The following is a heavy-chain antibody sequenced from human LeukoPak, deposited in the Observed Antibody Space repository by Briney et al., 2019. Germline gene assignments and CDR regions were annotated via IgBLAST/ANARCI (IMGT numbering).Heavy chain of an antibody. V-gene: IGHV3-30*02. Sequence: TGGSLRLSCAASGFTFSSYGMHWVRQAPGKGLEWVAFIRYDGSNKYYADSVKGRFTISRDNSKNTLYLQMNSLRAEDTAVYYCAKDRNSSSWYGYYCYMDVWGKGTTVTVSS. J-gene: IGHJ6*03. D-gene: IGHD6-13*01. CDR3: AKDRNSSSWYGYYCYMDV. CDR2: IRYDGSNK. CDR1: GFTFSSYG.